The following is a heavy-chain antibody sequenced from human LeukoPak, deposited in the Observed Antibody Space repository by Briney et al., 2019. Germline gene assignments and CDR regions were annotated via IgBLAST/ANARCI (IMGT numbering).Heavy chain of an antibody. J-gene: IGHJ6*02. Sequence: GVSLRLSCAASGFTFSSYEMNWVRQAPGKGLEWLSYISRSGSTIYYADSVKGRFTVSRDNAKNSLYLQMNSLRAEDTAVYYCARDGAVASKGGYYYGMDVWGQGTTVTV. D-gene: IGHD6-19*01. V-gene: IGHV3-48*03. CDR3: ARDGAVASKGGYYYGMDV. CDR2: ISRSGSTI. CDR1: GFTFSSYE.